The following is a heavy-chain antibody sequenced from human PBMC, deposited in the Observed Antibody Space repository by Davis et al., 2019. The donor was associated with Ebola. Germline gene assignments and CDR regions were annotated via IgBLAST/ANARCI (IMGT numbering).Heavy chain of an antibody. J-gene: IGHJ6*04. CDR2: IIPIFRTA. Sequence: SVTVSRQASGCTFSSYAISWVRQAPGQGLEWMGGIIPIFRTANYAQKFQGRVTITADESTSTAYMELSSLRSEDTAVYYCARAQDSSSWSDLYYYYGMDVWGKGTTVTVSS. D-gene: IGHD6-13*01. CDR1: GCTFSSYA. V-gene: IGHV1-69*13. CDR3: ARAQDSSSWSDLYYYYGMDV.